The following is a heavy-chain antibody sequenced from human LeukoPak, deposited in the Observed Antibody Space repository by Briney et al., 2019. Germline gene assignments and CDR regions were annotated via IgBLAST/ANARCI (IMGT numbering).Heavy chain of an antibody. V-gene: IGHV4-4*07. Sequence: KPSETLSLTCTVSGGSISSYYWSWIRQPPGKGLEWIGRIYTSGSTNYNPSLKSRVTMSVDTSKNQFSLKLSSVTAADTAVYYCARDRYSSGWYGIEVDYWGQGTLVTVSS. J-gene: IGHJ4*02. CDR1: GGSISSYY. CDR3: ARDRYSSGWYGIEVDY. D-gene: IGHD6-19*01. CDR2: IYTSGST.